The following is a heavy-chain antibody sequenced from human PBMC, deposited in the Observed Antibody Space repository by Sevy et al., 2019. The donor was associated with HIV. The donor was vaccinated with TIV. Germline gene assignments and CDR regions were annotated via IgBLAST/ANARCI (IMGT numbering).Heavy chain of an antibody. Sequence: SETLSLTCVVSGFSISSDYYWGWIRQTPGKGLEWIWTTYHSGSTYFNPSLKSRVIMSLDTSKNQFSLKLSSVTAADTAVYYCARVKIVRTYFYDYMDVWGNGTAVTVSS. CDR1: GFSISSDYY. J-gene: IGHJ6*03. V-gene: IGHV4-38-2*01. CDR2: TYHSGST. D-gene: IGHD2-2*01. CDR3: ARVKIVRTYFYDYMDV.